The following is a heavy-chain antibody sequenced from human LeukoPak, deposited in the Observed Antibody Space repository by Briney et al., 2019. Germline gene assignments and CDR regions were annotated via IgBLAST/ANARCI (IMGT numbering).Heavy chain of an antibody. Sequence: NPSETLSLTCTVSGGSISSSSYYWGWIRQPPGKGLEWIGSIYYSGSTYYNPSLKSRVTISVDTSKNQFSLKLSSVTAADTAVYYCARSGTGRQLVPFDYWGQGTLVTVSS. CDR3: ARSGTGRQLVPFDY. V-gene: IGHV4-39*01. J-gene: IGHJ4*02. D-gene: IGHD6-6*01. CDR2: IYYSGST. CDR1: GGSISSSSYY.